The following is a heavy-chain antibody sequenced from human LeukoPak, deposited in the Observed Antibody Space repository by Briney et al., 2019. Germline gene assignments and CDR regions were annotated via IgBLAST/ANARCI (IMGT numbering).Heavy chain of an antibody. CDR2: INAGNGNT. V-gene: IGHV1-3*03. Sequence: ASVKVSRKASGYTFTSYAMHWVRQAPGQRLEWMGWINAGNGNTKYSQEFQGRVTITRDTSASTAYMELSSLRSEDMAVYYCARGPNSRIASDLDYWGQGTLVTVSS. J-gene: IGHJ4*02. CDR1: GYTFTSYA. CDR3: ARGPNSRIASDLDY. D-gene: IGHD2-15*01.